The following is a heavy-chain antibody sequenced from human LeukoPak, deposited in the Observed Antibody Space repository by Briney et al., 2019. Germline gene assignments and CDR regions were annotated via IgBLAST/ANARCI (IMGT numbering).Heavy chain of an antibody. V-gene: IGHV4-34*01. CDR2: INHSGST. D-gene: IGHD3-3*01. CDR3: ARGRLKDYDFWSGYYTPTYYYYYMDV. Sequence: ASETLSLTCAVYGGSFSGYYWSRIRQPPGKGLEWIGEINHSGSTNYNPSLKSRVTISVDTSKNQFSLKLSSVTAADTAVYYCARGRLKDYDFWSGYYTPTYYYYYMDVWGKGTTVTVSS. CDR1: GGSFSGYY. J-gene: IGHJ6*03.